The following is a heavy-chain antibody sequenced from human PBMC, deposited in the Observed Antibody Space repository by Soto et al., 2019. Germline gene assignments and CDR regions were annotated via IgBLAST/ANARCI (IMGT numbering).Heavy chain of an antibody. CDR2: INHSGST. J-gene: IGHJ2*01. CDR1: GGSFSGYY. CDR3: ARGPQRPLYPRYFDL. Sequence: QVQLQQWGAGLLKPSETLSLTCAVYGGSFSGYYWSWIRQPPGKGLAWIGEINHSGSTNYNPSLKSRVTISVDPSKNQVSLKLSSLTAADTAVYYCARGPQRPLYPRYFDLWGRGTLVTVSS. V-gene: IGHV4-34*01.